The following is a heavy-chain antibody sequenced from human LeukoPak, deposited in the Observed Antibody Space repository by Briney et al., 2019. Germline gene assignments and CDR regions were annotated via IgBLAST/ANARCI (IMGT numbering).Heavy chain of an antibody. V-gene: IGHV4-39*01. Sequence: SETLSLTCTVSGGSISSYYWGWIRQPPGKGLEWIGSIYYSGSTYYNPSLKSRVTISVDTSKNQFSLKLSSVTAADTAVYYCARWVAQDAFDIWGQGTMVTVSS. CDR2: IYYSGST. CDR1: GGSISSYY. J-gene: IGHJ3*02. CDR3: ARWVAQDAFDI. D-gene: IGHD1-26*01.